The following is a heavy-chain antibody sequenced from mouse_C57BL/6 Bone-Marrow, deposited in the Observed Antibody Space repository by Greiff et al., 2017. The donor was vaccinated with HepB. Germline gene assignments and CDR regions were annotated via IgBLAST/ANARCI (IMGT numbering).Heavy chain of an antibody. Sequence: QVQLQQPGAELVKPGASVKMSCKASGYTFTSYWITWVKQRPGQGLEWIGDIYPGSGSTNYNEKFKSKATLTVDTSSSTAYMQLSSLTSEDSAVYYSARWVVTTRTWYFDVWGTGTTVTVSS. J-gene: IGHJ1*03. CDR1: GYTFTSYW. D-gene: IGHD2-1*01. CDR3: ARWVVTTRTWYFDV. V-gene: IGHV1-55*01. CDR2: IYPGSGST.